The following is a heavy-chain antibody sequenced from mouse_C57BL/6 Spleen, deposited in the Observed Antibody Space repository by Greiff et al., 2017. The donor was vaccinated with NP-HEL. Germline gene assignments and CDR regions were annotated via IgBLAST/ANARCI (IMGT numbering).Heavy chain of an antibody. V-gene: IGHV1-82*01. CDR3: ARLDGYDWYFDV. Sequence: QVQLQQSGPELVKPGASVKISCKASGYAFSSSWMNWVKQRPGKGLEWIGRIYPGDGDTNYNGKFKGKATLTADKSSSTAYMQLSSLTSEDSAVYFCARLDGYDWYFDVWGTGTTVTVSS. CDR1: GYAFSSSW. D-gene: IGHD2-3*01. J-gene: IGHJ1*03. CDR2: IYPGDGDT.